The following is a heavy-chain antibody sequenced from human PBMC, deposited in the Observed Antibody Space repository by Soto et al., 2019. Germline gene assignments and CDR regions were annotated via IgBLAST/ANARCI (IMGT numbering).Heavy chain of an antibody. CDR2: IYSGGST. J-gene: IGHJ4*02. V-gene: IGHV3-53*01. Sequence: PGGSLRLSCAACGFSVSSNYISWVRQAPGKGLEWVSVIYSGGSTYYADSVKGRFTISRDNSKNTLYLQMYSLRAEDTAVYYCARQMTPVNTSFDYWGQCTLVAVSS. CDR1: GFSVSSNY. D-gene: IGHD4-17*01. CDR3: ARQMTPVNTSFDY.